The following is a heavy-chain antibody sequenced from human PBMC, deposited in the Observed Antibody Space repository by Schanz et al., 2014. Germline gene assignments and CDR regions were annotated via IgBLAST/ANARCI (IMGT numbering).Heavy chain of an antibody. J-gene: IGHJ4*02. CDR2: IWSDGSGK. V-gene: IGHV3-33*08. CDR3: ASPSGYSDCGTYFDI. CDR1: GFTFSDYY. Sequence: QVQLVESGGGLVKPGGSLRLSCAASGFTFSDYYMSWIRQAPGKGLEWVAVIWSDGSGKYYADSVKGRFTISRDSPKNTMYLQMNSLRAEDTAVYYCASPSGYSDCGTYFDIWGQGTLVTVSS. D-gene: IGHD1-26*01.